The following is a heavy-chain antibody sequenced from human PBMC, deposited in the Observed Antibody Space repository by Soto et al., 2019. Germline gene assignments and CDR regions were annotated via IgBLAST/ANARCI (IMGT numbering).Heavy chain of an antibody. CDR2: ISGSGGST. Sequence: PGGSLRLSCAASGFTFSSYAMSWVRQAPGKGLEWVSAISGSGGSTYYADSVKGRFTISRDNSKNTLYLQMNSLRAEDTAVYYCAKDPGSYYKPNYFDYWGQGTLVTVSS. V-gene: IGHV3-23*01. D-gene: IGHD1-26*01. CDR3: AKDPGSYYKPNYFDY. CDR1: GFTFSSYA. J-gene: IGHJ4*02.